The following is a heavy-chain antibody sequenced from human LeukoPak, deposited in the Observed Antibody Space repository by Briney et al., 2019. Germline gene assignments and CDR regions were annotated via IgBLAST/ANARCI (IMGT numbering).Heavy chain of an antibody. V-gene: IGHV3-74*01. CDR3: VRDGDDCNFDY. J-gene: IGHJ4*02. CDR2: VVRGGSFI. Sequence: SGGSLRLSCAASGFTFRSYWMHWVRQAPGKGLEWVSLVVRGGSFINYAESVKGRFTISRDNAKNTLYLQMSSLRAEDTAVYFWVRDGDDCNFDYWGQGSLVTVSS. CDR1: GFTFRSYW. D-gene: IGHD2-21*02.